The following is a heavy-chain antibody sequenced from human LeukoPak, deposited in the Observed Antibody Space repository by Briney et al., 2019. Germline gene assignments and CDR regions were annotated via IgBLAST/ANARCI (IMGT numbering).Heavy chain of an antibody. D-gene: IGHD1-26*01. Sequence: PGGSLRLSCAASGFTFSNYWMSWVRQAPGKGLEWVANMRPDGGERNYVDSVKGRFTISRDNGKNSLYLQMHSLRAEDTAVYHCARDVVGALDYWGQGTLVTVSS. CDR3: ARDVVGALDY. CDR2: MRPDGGER. J-gene: IGHJ4*02. V-gene: IGHV3-7*01. CDR1: GFTFSNYW.